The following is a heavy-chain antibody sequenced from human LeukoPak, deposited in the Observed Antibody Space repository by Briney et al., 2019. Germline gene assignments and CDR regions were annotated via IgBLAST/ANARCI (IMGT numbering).Heavy chain of an antibody. CDR2: IYYSGST. D-gene: IGHD3-16*01. CDR3: ARDHGGALDY. CDR1: GGSISSGGYY. J-gene: IGHJ4*02. Sequence: SETLSLTCTVSGGSISSGGYYWSWIRQHPGKGLEWIGYIYYSGSTYYNPSLKSRVTISVDTSKNQFSLKLSSVTAADTAVYYCARDHGGALDYWGQGTLVTVSS. V-gene: IGHV4-31*03.